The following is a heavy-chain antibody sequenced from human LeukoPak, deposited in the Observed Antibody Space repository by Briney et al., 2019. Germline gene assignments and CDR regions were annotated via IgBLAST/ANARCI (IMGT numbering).Heavy chain of an antibody. D-gene: IGHD3-10*01. CDR3: ARGGFGLGQQHQKYYFDY. J-gene: IGHJ4*02. CDR1: GFSFSSYA. CDR2: ISYDGSNK. Sequence: PGGSLRLSCAASGFSFSSYAMHWVRQAPGKGLEWVAVISYDGSNKYYADSVKGRFTISRDNSKNTLYLQMNSLRAEDTAVYYCARGGFGLGQQHQKYYFDYWGQGTLVTVSS. V-gene: IGHV3-30*04.